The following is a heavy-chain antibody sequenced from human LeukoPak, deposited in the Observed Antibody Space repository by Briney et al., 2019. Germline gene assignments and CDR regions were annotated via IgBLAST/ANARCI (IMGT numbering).Heavy chain of an antibody. D-gene: IGHD5-18*01. CDR1: GFTFSSYE. V-gene: IGHV3-48*03. J-gene: IGHJ5*02. Sequence: GGSLRLSCAASGFTFSSYEMNWVRQAPGKGLEWVSYISSSGSTIYYADSVKGRFTISRDNAKNMLYLQINSLRVEDTAIYYCARGGKLEPTAMATWGQGSLVVVSS. CDR3: ARGGKLEPTAMAT. CDR2: ISSSGSTI.